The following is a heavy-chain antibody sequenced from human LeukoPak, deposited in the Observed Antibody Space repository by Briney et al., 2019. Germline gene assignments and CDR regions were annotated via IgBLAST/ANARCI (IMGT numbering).Heavy chain of an antibody. CDR1: GFTVSSNY. J-gene: IGHJ4*02. Sequence: GGSLRLSCAASGFTVSSNYMSWVRQAPGKGLEWVSVTYSGGSTYYADSVKGRFTISRDNSKNTLYLQMNSLRAEDTAVYYCARLAAAGTPLDYWGQGTLVTVSS. CDR3: ARLAAAGTPLDY. CDR2: TYSGGST. D-gene: IGHD6-13*01. V-gene: IGHV3-66*02.